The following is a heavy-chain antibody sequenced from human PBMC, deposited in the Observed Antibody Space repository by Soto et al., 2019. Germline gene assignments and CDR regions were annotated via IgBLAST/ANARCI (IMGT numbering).Heavy chain of an antibody. J-gene: IGHJ3*01. Sequence: QLHQQQWGAGLLKPSETLSLTCAGYGGSFSGYFWNWIRQSPGKGLEWIGKVNHNGRNNYNPSLKSRVTISLDMPKNQISLKLTSVTAADTAVYYCARGGSSDWQVAFDFWGQGTMVTVSS. CDR2: VNHNGRN. CDR1: GGSFSGYF. D-gene: IGHD6-19*01. CDR3: ARGGSSDWQVAFDF. V-gene: IGHV4-34*01.